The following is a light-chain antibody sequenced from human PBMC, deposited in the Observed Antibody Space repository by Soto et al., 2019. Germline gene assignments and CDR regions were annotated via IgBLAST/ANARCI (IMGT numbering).Light chain of an antibody. V-gene: IGLV1-44*01. Sequence: QAVVTQPPSASGTPGQRVTISCSGSSSNIGSNPVHWYQQVPGTAPKLLIHNNNQRPSGVPARFSGSKSGTSASLAISGLQSADEADYYCAAWDDSLNGLLFGGGTKLTVL. CDR3: AAWDDSLNGLL. J-gene: IGLJ2*01. CDR2: NNN. CDR1: SSNIGSNP.